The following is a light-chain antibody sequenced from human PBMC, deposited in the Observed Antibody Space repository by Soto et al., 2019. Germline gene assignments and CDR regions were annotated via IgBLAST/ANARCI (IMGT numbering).Light chain of an antibody. CDR1: KLGDKY. V-gene: IGLV3-1*01. Sequence: SYELTQPPSVSVSPGQTASITCSGDKLGDKYVCWYQQKPGQSPVLVIYQDNNRPSGIPERFSGSNSGNTATLTISGTQAMDEADYYCQAWDSSTAGVFGGGTKVTVL. CDR2: QDN. J-gene: IGLJ2*01. CDR3: QAWDSSTAGV.